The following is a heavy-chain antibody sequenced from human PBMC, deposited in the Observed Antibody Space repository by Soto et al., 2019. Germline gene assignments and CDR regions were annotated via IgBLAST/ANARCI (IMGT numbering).Heavy chain of an antibody. D-gene: IGHD2-21*02. CDR1: GYTFTSYA. CDR2: INAGNGNT. J-gene: IGHJ4*02. CDR3: ARSIVVVTALDY. Sequence: KVSCKASGYTFTSYAMHWVRQAPGQRLEWMGWINAGNGNTKYSQKFQGRVTITRDTSASTAYMELSSLRSEDTAVFYCARSIVVVTALDYWGQGTLVTVSS. V-gene: IGHV1-3*01.